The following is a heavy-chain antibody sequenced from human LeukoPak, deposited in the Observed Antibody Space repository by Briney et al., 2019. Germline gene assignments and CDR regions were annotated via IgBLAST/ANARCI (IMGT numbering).Heavy chain of an antibody. CDR3: ARAGSYDFWSGHAYYFDY. CDR2: IYTSGST. CDR1: GGSISSYY. V-gene: IGHV4-4*07. D-gene: IGHD3-3*01. J-gene: IGHJ4*02. Sequence: SETLSRTCTVSGGSISSYYWSWIRQPAGKGLEWIGRIYTSGSTNYNPSLKSRVTMSVDTSKNQFSLKLSSVTAADTAVYYCARAGSYDFWSGHAYYFDYWGQGTLVTVSS.